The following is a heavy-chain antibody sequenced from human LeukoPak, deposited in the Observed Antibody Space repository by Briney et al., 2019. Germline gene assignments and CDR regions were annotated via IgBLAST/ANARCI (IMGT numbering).Heavy chain of an antibody. V-gene: IGHV3-20*04. J-gene: IGHJ3*02. CDR2: INWNGGST. CDR1: GFTFDDYG. CDR3: ARVWGGYCSSTSCYGAFDI. Sequence: GGSLRLSCAASGFTFDDYGMSWVRQAAGKGLEWVSGINWNGGSTGYADSVKGRFTISRDNAKNSLYLQMNSLRAEDTALYYCARVWGGYCSSTSCYGAFDIWGQGTMVTVSS. D-gene: IGHD2-2*01.